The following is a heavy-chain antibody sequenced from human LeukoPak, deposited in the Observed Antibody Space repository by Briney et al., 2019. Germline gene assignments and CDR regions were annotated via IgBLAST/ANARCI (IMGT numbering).Heavy chain of an antibody. J-gene: IGHJ4*02. CDR1: GGSMSSYY. CDR2: IYISGST. Sequence: SETLSLTCTVSGGSMSSYYWSWIRQPAGKGLEWIGRIYISGSTNYNPSLKSRVTMSIDTSKNQFSLKVSSVTAADTAVYYCARGDPGCSGYYFDYWGQGTLVTVSS. CDR3: ARGDPGCSGYYFDY. V-gene: IGHV4-4*07. D-gene: IGHD5-12*01.